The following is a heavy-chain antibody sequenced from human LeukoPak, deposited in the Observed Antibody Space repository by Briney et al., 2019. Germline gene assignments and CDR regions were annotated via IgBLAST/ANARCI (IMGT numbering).Heavy chain of an antibody. CDR2: ISYDGLNK. Sequence: GGSLILSCAASGFSFNTYAMHWFRQAPGKGLEWVAVISYDGLNKYYADSAKGRFTISRDNSRNTLHLQMSSLRTEDTAVYYCARALDYWGQGTLVTVSS. CDR3: ARALDY. J-gene: IGHJ4*02. CDR1: GFSFNTYA. V-gene: IGHV3-30-3*01.